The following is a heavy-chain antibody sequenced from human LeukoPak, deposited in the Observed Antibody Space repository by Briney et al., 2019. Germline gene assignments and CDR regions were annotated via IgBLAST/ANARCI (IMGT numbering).Heavy chain of an antibody. J-gene: IGHJ4*02. CDR1: GGSFSGYY. CDR3: ARDLSRATLDY. D-gene: IGHD1-26*01. Sequence: SETLSLTCAVYGGSFSGYYWSWIRQPPGKGLEWIGEINHSESTNYNPSLKSRVTISVDTSKNQFSLKLSSVTAADTAVYYCARDLSRATLDYWGQGTLVTVSS. V-gene: IGHV4-34*01. CDR2: INHSEST.